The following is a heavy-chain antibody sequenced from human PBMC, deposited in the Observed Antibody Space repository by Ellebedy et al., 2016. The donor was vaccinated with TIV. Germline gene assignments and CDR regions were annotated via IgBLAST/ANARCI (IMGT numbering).Heavy chain of an antibody. CDR2: IDSDSRTK. CDR3: ARELAMIDDWFDP. D-gene: IGHD3-22*01. CDR1: GFSLSSYS. V-gene: IGHV3-48*04. Sequence: PGGSLRLSCAASGFSLSSYSMNWVRQAPGKGLEWVSYIDSDSRTKYYADSVKGRFTISRDNAKNSLYLQMNSLRAEDTAVYYCARELAMIDDWFDPWGQGTLVTVSS. J-gene: IGHJ5*02.